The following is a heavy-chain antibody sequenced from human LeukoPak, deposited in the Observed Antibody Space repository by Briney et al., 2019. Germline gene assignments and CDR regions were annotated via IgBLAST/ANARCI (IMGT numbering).Heavy chain of an antibody. V-gene: IGHV1-2*06. CDR3: ARDHPSTVTTDY. D-gene: IGHD4-17*01. J-gene: IGHJ4*02. Sequence: VASVKVSCKASGYTFTGYYMHWVRQAPGQGLEWMGRINPNNGGTNYAQKFQGRVTMTRDTSISTAYMELSRLRSDDTAVYYCARDHPSTVTTDYWGQGTLVTVSS. CDR2: INPNNGGT. CDR1: GYTFTGYY.